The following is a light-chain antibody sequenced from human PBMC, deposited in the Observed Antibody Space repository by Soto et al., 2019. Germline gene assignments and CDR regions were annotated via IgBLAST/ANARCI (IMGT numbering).Light chain of an antibody. J-gene: IGLJ1*01. Sequence: QSVLTQPPSVSGAPGQRVTISCTGSSSNIGANYHVHWYQQLPGTAPKLLIYGNSNRPSGVPDRFSGSKSGTSASLAITGLQAEDEADYYCQSYDLILRAYVFGTGTKLTVL. CDR1: SSNIGANYH. CDR3: QSYDLILRAYV. CDR2: GNS. V-gene: IGLV1-40*01.